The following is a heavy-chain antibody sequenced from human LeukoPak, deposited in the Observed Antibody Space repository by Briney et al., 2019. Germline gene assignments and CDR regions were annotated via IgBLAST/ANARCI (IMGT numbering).Heavy chain of an antibody. Sequence: ASVKVSCKASGYTFTGYYMHWVRQAPGQGLEWMGWINPNSGGTNYAQKLQGRVTMTRDTSISTAYMELSRLRSDDTAVYYCARGFIVGATTFIDWGQGTLVTVSS. CDR2: INPNSGGT. D-gene: IGHD1-26*01. CDR3: ARGFIVGATTFID. V-gene: IGHV1-2*02. J-gene: IGHJ4*02. CDR1: GYTFTGYY.